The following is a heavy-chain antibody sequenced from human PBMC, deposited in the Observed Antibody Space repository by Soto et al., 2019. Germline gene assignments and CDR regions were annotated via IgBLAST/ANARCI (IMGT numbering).Heavy chain of an antibody. CDR1: GYTLTELS. CDR2: FDPEDGET. V-gene: IGHV1-24*01. J-gene: IGHJ5*02. D-gene: IGHD1-26*01. CDR3: ATVRRIVGATAWGWGWFGL. Sequence: QVQLVQSGAEVKKPGASVKVSCKVSGYTLTELSMHWVRQAPGKGLEWMGGFDPEDGETIYAPKYQGRVTMTEDTSTVTADMEPRRLTSEDTAVYYCATVRRIVGATAWGWGWFGLWGLGNGVTVSS.